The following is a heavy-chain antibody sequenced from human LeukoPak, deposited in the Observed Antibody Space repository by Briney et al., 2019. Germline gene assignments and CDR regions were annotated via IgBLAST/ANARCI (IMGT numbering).Heavy chain of an antibody. CDR2: INAGNGNT. D-gene: IGHD3-10*01. V-gene: IGHV1-3*01. J-gene: IGHJ6*03. Sequence: GASVKVSCKASGYTFTSYAMHWVRQAPGQRLEWMGWINAGNGNTKYSQEFQGRVTITRDTSTSTAYMELRSLRSDDTAVYYCARVYGSGTHMDVWGKGTTVTISS. CDR1: GYTFTSYA. CDR3: ARVYGSGTHMDV.